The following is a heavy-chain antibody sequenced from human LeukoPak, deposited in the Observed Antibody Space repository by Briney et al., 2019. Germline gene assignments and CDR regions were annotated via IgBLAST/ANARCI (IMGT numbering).Heavy chain of an antibody. J-gene: IGHJ3*02. V-gene: IGHV1-2*02. CDR1: GYTFTGYY. Sequence: ASVKVSCKASGYTFTGYYMHWVRQAPGQGLEWMGWINPNSGDTNYAQKLQGRVTMTTDTSTSTAYMELRSLRSDDTAVYYCARETLFDIWGQGTMVTVSS. CDR2: INPNSGDT. CDR3: ARETLFDI.